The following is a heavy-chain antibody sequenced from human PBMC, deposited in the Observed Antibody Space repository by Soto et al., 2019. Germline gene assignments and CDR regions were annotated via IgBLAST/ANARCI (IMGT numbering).Heavy chain of an antibody. CDR3: AKSQEIGTHFFDS. CDR1: GFTFSCFD. V-gene: IGHV3-13*01. Sequence: GGSLSLSCAASGFTFSCFDMHWVRQPTGKGLEWVSSIGTAGDTYYAVSVKGRFTISRDNAKNSLSLQMNSLRAGDMAVYFCAKSQEIGTHFFDSWGQGTQVTVSS. CDR2: IGTAGDT. D-gene: IGHD6-13*01. J-gene: IGHJ4*02.